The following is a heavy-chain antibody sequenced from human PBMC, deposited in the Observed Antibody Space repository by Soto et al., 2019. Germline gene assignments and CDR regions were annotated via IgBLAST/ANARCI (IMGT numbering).Heavy chain of an antibody. CDR3: ALGENIVVVPCAPHFGN. CDR2: FYYSGST. Sequence: PSETMSLTCAFSGSYLNTYFLLLIRPTPGKGLEWIGYFYYSGSTNYNPSLKSRVTISVDTSKNQSSLKLSSVTAADTAVYYCALGENIVVVPCAPHFGNCGQGTLVTVSS. V-gene: IGHV4-59*01. D-gene: IGHD2-2*01. CDR1: GSYLNTYF. J-gene: IGHJ4*02.